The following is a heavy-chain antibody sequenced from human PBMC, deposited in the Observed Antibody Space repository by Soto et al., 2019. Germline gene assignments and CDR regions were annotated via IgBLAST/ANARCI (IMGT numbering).Heavy chain of an antibody. CDR1: GFTFSSYA. V-gene: IGHV3-30-3*01. J-gene: IGHJ4*02. D-gene: IGHD2-2*01. Sequence: GGSLRLSCAASGFTFSSYAMHWVRQAPGKGLEWVAVISYDGSNKYYADSVKGRFTISRDNSKNTLYLQMNSLRAEDTAVYYCASGYCSSTSCYHFDYWGQGTLVTVSS. CDR3: ASGYCSSTSCYHFDY. CDR2: ISYDGSNK.